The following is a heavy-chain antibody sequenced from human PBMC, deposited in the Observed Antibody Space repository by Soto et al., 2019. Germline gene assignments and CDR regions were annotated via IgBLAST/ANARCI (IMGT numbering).Heavy chain of an antibody. V-gene: IGHV3-9*01. CDR2: ISGNSGRL. CDR1: GFTFDDYA. J-gene: IGHJ4*02. D-gene: IGHD6-19*01. Sequence: HPGGSLRLSCVASGFTFDDYAMHWVRQTPGKGLEWVSGISGNSGRLGYADSVKGRCTISRDNAKNSLYLQMNSLRAEDTALYYCAKSITSGWPLAYYFDYWGRGTLVTVSS. CDR3: AKSITSGWPLAYYFDY.